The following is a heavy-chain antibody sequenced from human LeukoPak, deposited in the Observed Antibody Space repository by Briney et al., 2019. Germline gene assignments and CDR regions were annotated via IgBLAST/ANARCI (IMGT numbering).Heavy chain of an antibody. CDR3: ARGRSGDSSSWYYYYYGMDV. Sequence: ASVKVSCKASGYTFTSYDINWVRQATGQGLEWMGWMNPNSGNTGYAQKFQGRVTMTRNTSISTACMELSSLRSEDTAVYYCARGRSGDSSSWYYYYYGMDVWGQGTTVTVSS. CDR1: GYTFTSYD. J-gene: IGHJ6*02. V-gene: IGHV1-8*01. D-gene: IGHD6-13*01. CDR2: MNPNSGNT.